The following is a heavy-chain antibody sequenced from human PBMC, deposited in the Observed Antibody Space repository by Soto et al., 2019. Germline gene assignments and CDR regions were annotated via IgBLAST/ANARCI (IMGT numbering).Heavy chain of an antibody. CDR2: IYYSGST. V-gene: IGHV4-31*03. CDR3: ARRGKQLRNYYYYYYMDV. Sequence: PSETLSLTCTVSGGSISSGGYYWSWIRQHPGKGLEWIGYIYYSGSTYYNPSLKSRVTISVDTSKNQFSLKLSSVTAADTAVYYCARRGKQLRNYYYYYYMDVWGKGTTVTVSS. J-gene: IGHJ6*03. D-gene: IGHD6-6*01. CDR1: GGSISSGGYY.